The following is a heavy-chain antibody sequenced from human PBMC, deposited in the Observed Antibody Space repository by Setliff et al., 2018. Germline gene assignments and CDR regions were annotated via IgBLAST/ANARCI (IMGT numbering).Heavy chain of an antibody. J-gene: IGHJ4*03. CDR3: ARGPLDFVVVPAAAKFDY. CDR1: GDTFRSYG. V-gene: IGHV1-18*01. Sequence: ASVKVSCKASGDTFRSYGISWVRQAPGQGLEWMGWISAYAQKFQGRVTMTTDTSTSTAYMELRSLRSDDTAVYYCARGPLDFVVVPAAAKFDYWGQGTMVTVSS. CDR2: ISA. D-gene: IGHD2-2*01.